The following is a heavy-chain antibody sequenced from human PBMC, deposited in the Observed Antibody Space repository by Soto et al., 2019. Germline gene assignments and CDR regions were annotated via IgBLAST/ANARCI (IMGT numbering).Heavy chain of an antibody. CDR3: ASVGELPVWFDP. Sequence: QVQLQESGPGLVKPSETLSLTCTVSGDSISSYYWSWIRQPPGKGLEWVGYISYTGSTIYNPSLESRATISLDPSKNQVSLSLNSVTVADPAVYYCASVGELPVWFDPWGRGTLVTVSS. D-gene: IGHD3-10*01. J-gene: IGHJ5*02. CDR1: GDSISSYY. CDR2: ISYTGST. V-gene: IGHV4-59*13.